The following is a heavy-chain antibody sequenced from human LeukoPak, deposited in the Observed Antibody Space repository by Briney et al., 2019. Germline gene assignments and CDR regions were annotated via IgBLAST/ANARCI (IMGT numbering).Heavy chain of an antibody. CDR3: AREKIQLWLNNWFDP. J-gene: IGHJ5*02. D-gene: IGHD5-18*01. V-gene: IGHV3-23*01. CDR2: FSGSGGST. CDR1: GFSFSSYA. Sequence: GGSLRLSCAASGFSFSSYAMSWVRQAPGKGLEWVSSFSGSGGSTYYADSVKGRFTISRDNSKNTLYLQMNSLRAEDTAVYYCAREKIQLWLNNWFDPWGQGTLVTVSS.